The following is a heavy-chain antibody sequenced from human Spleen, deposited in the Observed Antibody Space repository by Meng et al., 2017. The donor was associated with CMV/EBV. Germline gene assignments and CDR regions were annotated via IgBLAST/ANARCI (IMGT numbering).Heavy chain of an antibody. V-gene: IGHV1-2*02. J-gene: IGHJ4*02. Sequence: ASVKVSCKASGYTFNGYYMHWVRQAPGQGLEWMGWINPNSGGTNYAQKFQGRVTMTRDTSISTAYMELSRLRAEDTAMYYCARVPDGLEGFNYWGQGTLVTVSS. CDR2: INPNSGGT. D-gene: IGHD3-3*01. CDR3: ARVPDGLEGFNY. CDR1: GYTFNGYY.